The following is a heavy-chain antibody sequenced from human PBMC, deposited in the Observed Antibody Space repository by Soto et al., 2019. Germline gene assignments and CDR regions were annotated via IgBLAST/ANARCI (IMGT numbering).Heavy chain of an antibody. CDR1: GFTFSRYG. V-gene: IGHV3-30*18. CDR2: ISCDGSNK. D-gene: IGHD1-1*01. Sequence: PDWSLRLSCAASGFTFSRYGMHWVRQAPSKRLECGAIISCDGSNKYCADSVQGRFTISRDNSKHTLYLQMYSLRAEVTAVYYCAKDVGMGTNKVRAFDMLGQGTMVTVSS. CDR3: AKDVGMGTNKVRAFDM. J-gene: IGHJ3*02.